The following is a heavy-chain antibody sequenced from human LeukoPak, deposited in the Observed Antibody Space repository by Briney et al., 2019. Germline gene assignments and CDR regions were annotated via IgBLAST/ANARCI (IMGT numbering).Heavy chain of an antibody. J-gene: IGHJ5*01. CDR1: GFTLSRYG. V-gene: IGHV3-33*01. D-gene: IGHD2-2*01. Sequence: PGGSVTLLCAVSGFTLSRYGMHWVRQAPGKGLEWVAVIWYDGSNKYYADSVKGRFTISRDNSKNTLYLQMNSLRAEDTAVYYCARGPFCISTSCRYWFDFWGQGTLVTVSS. CDR3: ARGPFCISTSCRYWFDF. CDR2: IWYDGSNK.